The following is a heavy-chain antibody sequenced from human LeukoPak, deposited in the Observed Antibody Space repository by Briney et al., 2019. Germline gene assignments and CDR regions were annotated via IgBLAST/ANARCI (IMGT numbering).Heavy chain of an antibody. CDR1: GFTFSSYA. V-gene: IGHV3-23*01. CDR3: ARGEISRPFDY. CDR2: ISGSGGRI. Sequence: GGSLRLSCAASGFTFSSYAMSWVRQAPGKGLEWVSAISGSGGRIYYGASVKGRFTISRDNSKNTLHLQMNSLRAEDTAVYYCARGEISRPFDYWGQGTLVTVSS. D-gene: IGHD2/OR15-2a*01. J-gene: IGHJ4*02.